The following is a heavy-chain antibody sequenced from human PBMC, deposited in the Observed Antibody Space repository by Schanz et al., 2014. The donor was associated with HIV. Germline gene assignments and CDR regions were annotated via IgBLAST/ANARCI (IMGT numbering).Heavy chain of an antibody. CDR1: GFTFSNYA. J-gene: IGHJ4*02. Sequence: QVQLVESGGGVVQPGRSLRLSCAVSGFTFSNYAMHWVRQAPGKGLERVAVISYDGSNKYYADSVKGRFTISRDNSKNTLYLQMNSLRAEDTAVYYCARGGIWEWDQPDFDYWGQGTLVTVSS. CDR3: ARGGIWEWDQPDFDY. D-gene: IGHD2-15*01. V-gene: IGHV3-30-3*01. CDR2: ISYDGSNK.